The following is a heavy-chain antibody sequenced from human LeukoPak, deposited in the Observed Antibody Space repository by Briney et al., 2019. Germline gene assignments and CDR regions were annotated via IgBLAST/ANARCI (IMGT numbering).Heavy chain of an antibody. D-gene: IGHD6-19*01. J-gene: IGHJ6*03. CDR1: GFTFSNVW. CDR2: IKSKTDGGTT. CDR3: TTPIRIAVAGYYYYYADV. Sequence: PGGSLRLSCAASGFTFSNVWMSWVRQAPGKGLEWVGRIKSKTDGGTTDYAAPVKGRFNITRDDSKNTLYLQMNSLKTEDTAVYYCTTPIRIAVAGYYYYYADVWGKGTTVTVSS. V-gene: IGHV3-15*01.